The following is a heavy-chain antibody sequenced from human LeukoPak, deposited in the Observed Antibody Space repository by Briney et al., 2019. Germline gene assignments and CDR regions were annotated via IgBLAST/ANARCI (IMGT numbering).Heavy chain of an antibody. J-gene: IGHJ4*02. CDR2: ISSSGSTI. CDR1: GFTFSSYS. CDR3: ARERDGYNSRFLPTYYFDY. Sequence: SGGSLRLSCAASGFTFSSYSMNWVRQAPGKGLEWVSYISSSGSTIYYADSVKGRFTISRDNAKNSLYLQMNSLRAEDTAVYYCARERDGYNSRFLPTYYFDYWGQGTLVTVSS. V-gene: IGHV3-48*04. D-gene: IGHD5-24*01.